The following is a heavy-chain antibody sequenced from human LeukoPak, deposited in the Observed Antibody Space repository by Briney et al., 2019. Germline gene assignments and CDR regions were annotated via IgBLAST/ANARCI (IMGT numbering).Heavy chain of an antibody. V-gene: IGHV4-30-2*01. CDR1: GGSISSGGYS. CDR2: IYHSGST. Sequence: SQTLSLTCAVSGGSISSGGYSWSWTRQPPGKGLEWIGYIYHSGSTYYNPSLKSRVTISVDRSKNQFSLKLSSVTAADTAVYYCARATLRSSWFDPWGQGTLVTVSS. CDR3: ARATLRSSWFDP. J-gene: IGHJ5*02. D-gene: IGHD3-10*02.